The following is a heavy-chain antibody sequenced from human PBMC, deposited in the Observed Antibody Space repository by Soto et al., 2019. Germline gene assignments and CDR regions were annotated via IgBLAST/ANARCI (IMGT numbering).Heavy chain of an antibody. D-gene: IGHD3-22*01. J-gene: IGHJ6*02. CDR2: ISYDGSNK. V-gene: IGHV3-30*18. Sequence: PGGYLRLSCAASGFTFSSYGMHWVRQAPGKGLEWVAVISYDGSNKYYADSVKGRFTISRDNSKNTLYLQMNSLRAEDTAVYYCAKSLGGLYYYYYGMDVWGQGTTVTVSS. CDR1: GFTFSSYG. CDR3: AKSLGGLYYYYYGMDV.